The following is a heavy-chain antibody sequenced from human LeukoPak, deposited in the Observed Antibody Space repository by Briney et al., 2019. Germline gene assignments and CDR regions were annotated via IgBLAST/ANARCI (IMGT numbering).Heavy chain of an antibody. J-gene: IGHJ5*02. CDR2: INPNRGYT. Sequence: ASVKVSCKASGYTFTGYYMHWVRQAPGQGLEWMGWINPNRGYTNYAQKFQGRVTMTRATSISTAYMELSRLRSDDTAVYYCARDIVVVSAAQAGYWFDPWGQGTLVTVSS. CDR1: GYTFTGYY. V-gene: IGHV1-2*02. CDR3: ARDIVVVSAAQAGYWFDP. D-gene: IGHD2-2*01.